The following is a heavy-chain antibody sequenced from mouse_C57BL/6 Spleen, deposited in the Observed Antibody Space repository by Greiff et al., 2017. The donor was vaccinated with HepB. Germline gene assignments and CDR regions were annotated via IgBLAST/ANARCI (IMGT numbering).Heavy chain of an antibody. CDR3: ANRVRDWYFDV. CDR2: IDPSDSYT. CDR1: GYTFTSYW. J-gene: IGHJ1*03. V-gene: IGHV1-50*01. Sequence: QVQLQQPGAELVKPGASVKLSCKASGYTFTSYWMQWVKQRPGQGLEWIGEIDPSDSYTNYNQKFKGKATLTVDTSSSTAYMQLSSLTSEDSAVYYCANRVRDWYFDVWGTGTTVTVSS. D-gene: IGHD2-5*01.